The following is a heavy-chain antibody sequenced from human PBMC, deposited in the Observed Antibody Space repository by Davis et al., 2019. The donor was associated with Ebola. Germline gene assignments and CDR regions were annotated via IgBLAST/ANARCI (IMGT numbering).Heavy chain of an antibody. J-gene: IGHJ4*02. V-gene: IGHV3-21*06. D-gene: IGHD4-17*01. Sequence: GGSLRLSCAASGFTFSSYAMSWVRQAPGKGLEWVSSISSSSSYIYYADSVKGRFTISRDNAKNTLYLQMNSLRVEDTAVYYCTRVIDGDYDGNWGQGTLVTVSS. CDR1: GFTFSSYA. CDR3: TRVIDGDYDGN. CDR2: ISSSSSYI.